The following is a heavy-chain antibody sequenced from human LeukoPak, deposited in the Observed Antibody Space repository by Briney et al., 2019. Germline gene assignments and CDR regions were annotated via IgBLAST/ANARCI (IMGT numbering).Heavy chain of an antibody. CDR2: MMPNSGNT. D-gene: IGHD3-10*01. CDR1: GYTFTSYD. J-gene: IGHJ4*02. CDR3: ARRGRASEIDY. Sequence: ASVKVSCKASGYTFTSYDINWVRQATGQGVELMGWMMPNSGNTGYEQKFQCRVIMTRNTSISTPYMELSSLRYEDTAVYYCARRGRASEIDYWGQGTLVTVSS. V-gene: IGHV1-8*01.